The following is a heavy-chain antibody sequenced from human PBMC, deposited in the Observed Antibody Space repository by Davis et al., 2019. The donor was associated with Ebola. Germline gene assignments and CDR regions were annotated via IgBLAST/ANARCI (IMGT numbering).Heavy chain of an antibody. CDR2: IYHSGST. CDR3: ARGRTY. V-gene: IGHV4-38-2*02. CDR1: GSSITSGYF. J-gene: IGHJ4*02. Sequence: MPGGSLRLSCTVSGSSITSGYFWAWIRQPPGKGLEWIGSIYHSGSTYYNPSLKSRVTISVDTSKNQFSLKLNSVTAADTAVYYCARGRTYWGRGTLVTVSS.